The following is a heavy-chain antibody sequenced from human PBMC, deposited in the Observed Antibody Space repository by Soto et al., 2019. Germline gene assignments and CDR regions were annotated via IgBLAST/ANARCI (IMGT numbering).Heavy chain of an antibody. CDR2: ISYDGSNK. D-gene: IGHD4-17*01. V-gene: IGHV3-30-3*01. Sequence: WVRQAPGKGLEWVAVISYDGSNKYYADSVKGRFTISRDNSKDTLYLQMNSLRAEDTAVYYCARVPVTTSYFDYWGQGTLVTVSS. J-gene: IGHJ4*02. CDR3: ARVPVTTSYFDY.